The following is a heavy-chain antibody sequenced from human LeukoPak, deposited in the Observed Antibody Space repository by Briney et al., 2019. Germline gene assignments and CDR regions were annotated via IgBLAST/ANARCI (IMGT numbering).Heavy chain of an antibody. CDR2: IWYDGSNK. CDR3: ARDHIVGATIGYYYYGMDV. D-gene: IGHD1-26*01. V-gene: IGHV3-33*01. J-gene: IGHJ6*02. Sequence: GGSLRLSCAASGFTFSSYGMHWVRQAPGKGLEWVAVIWYDGSNKYYADSVKGRFTISRDNSKNTLYLQMNSLRAEDTAVYYCARDHIVGATIGYYYYGMDVWGQGTTVTVSS. CDR1: GFTFSSYG.